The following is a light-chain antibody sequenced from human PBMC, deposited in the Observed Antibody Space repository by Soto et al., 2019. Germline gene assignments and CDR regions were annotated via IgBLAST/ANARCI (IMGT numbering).Light chain of an antibody. CDR1: QSISSS. CDR2: AAS. J-gene: IGKJ2*01. Sequence: DIQMTQSPSSLTASVGDSVTITCRASQSISSSLNWYQQKPGKAPRLLIYAASTLQSGVPSGFSGSGSGTDFALTISSLQPENFATYYCQQTFTIPHTFGQGTKLEIK. CDR3: QQTFTIPHT. V-gene: IGKV1-39*01.